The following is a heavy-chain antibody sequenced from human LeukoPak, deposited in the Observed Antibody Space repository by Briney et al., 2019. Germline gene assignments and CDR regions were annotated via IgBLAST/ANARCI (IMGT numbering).Heavy chain of an antibody. D-gene: IGHD3-3*01. V-gene: IGHV4-4*07. Sequence: SETLSLTCTVSGGSISSYYWSWIRQPAGKGLEWIGRIYTSGSTNYNPSLKSRVTVSVDTSKNQFSLKLSSVTAADTAVYYCARTIYDFWSGYYHYYGMDVWGQGTTVTVSS. J-gene: IGHJ6*02. CDR2: IYTSGST. CDR1: GGSISSYY. CDR3: ARTIYDFWSGYYHYYGMDV.